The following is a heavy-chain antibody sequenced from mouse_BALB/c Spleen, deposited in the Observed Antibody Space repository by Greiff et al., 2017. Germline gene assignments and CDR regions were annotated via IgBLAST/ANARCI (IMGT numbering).Heavy chain of an antibody. CDR2: ISSGGGNT. CDR3: ARRGSYYGSSSWYFDV. J-gene: IGHJ1*01. CDR1: GFTFSSYT. Sequence: EVKVVESGGGLVKPGGSLKLSCAASGFTFSSYTMSWVRQTPEKRLEWVATISSGGGNTYYPDSVKGRFTISRDNAKNNLYLQMSSLRSEDTALYYCARRGSYYGSSSWYFDVWGAGTTVTVSS. V-gene: IGHV5-9*03. D-gene: IGHD1-1*01.